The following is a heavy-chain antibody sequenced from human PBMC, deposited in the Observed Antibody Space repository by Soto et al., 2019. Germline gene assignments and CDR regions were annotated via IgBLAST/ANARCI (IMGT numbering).Heavy chain of an antibody. CDR2: ISAHNGNT. Sequence: QAHLVQSGPEVKKPGASVKVSCKGSGYIFTSYGIAWVRQAPGQGLEWMGWISAHNGNTEYAQKFQGRVTVTRDTSTSTAYLELRRIRSDDTALYYCARGRYGDYWGQGALVTVSS. D-gene: IGHD4-17*01. CDR3: ARGRYGDY. CDR1: GYIFTSYG. V-gene: IGHV1-18*01. J-gene: IGHJ4*02.